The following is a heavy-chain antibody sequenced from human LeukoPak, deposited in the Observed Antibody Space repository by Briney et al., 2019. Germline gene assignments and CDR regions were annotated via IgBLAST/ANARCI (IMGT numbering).Heavy chain of an antibody. CDR1: GYTFTSYY. D-gene: IGHD5-12*01. V-gene: IGHV1-46*01. Sequence: SVTVSCKASGYTFTSYYMHWVRQAPGQGLEWMGIITPSGSSTSNAQKYQGRVTMTRYMYKSTVYMELNSQRSEDTDVYYCARDIGVDYYMDVWGKGTTVTVSS. CDR3: ARDIGVDYYMDV. CDR2: ITPSGSST. J-gene: IGHJ6*03.